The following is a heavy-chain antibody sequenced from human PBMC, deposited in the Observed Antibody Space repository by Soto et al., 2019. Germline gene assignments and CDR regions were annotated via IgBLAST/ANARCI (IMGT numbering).Heavy chain of an antibody. D-gene: IGHD3-9*01. CDR3: ARDFSRILTGYYVYYYYGMDV. V-gene: IGHV1-2*02. CDR2: INPNSGGT. J-gene: IGHJ6*02. CDR1: GYTFTGYY. Sequence: ASVKVSCKASGYTFTGYYMHWVRQAPGQGLEWMGWINPNSGGTNYAQKFQGRVTMTRYTSISTAYMELSRLRSDDTAVYYCARDFSRILTGYYVYYYYGMDVWGQGTTVTVSS.